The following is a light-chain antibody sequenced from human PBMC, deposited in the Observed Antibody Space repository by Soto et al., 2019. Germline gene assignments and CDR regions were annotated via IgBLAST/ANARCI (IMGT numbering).Light chain of an antibody. CDR3: MQSTHWPPWT. CDR1: QSLVHSDGNTY. CDR2: KIT. J-gene: IGKJ1*01. V-gene: IGKV2-30*02. Sequence: DVVLTQSPLSLPVTLGQPASISCRSSQSLVHSDGNTYLNWFLQRPGQSPRRLIYKITDRDSGVPERFSDSGSGTDFTLKISRVEAEDVGISYCMQSTHWPPWTFGQGTNVEIK.